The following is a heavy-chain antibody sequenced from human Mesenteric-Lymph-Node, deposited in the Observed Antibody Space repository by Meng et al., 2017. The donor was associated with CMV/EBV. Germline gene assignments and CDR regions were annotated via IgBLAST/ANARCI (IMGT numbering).Heavy chain of an antibody. J-gene: IGHJ3*02. CDR3: ARGGYCTNGVCLDAFDI. Sequence: GESLKISCAASGFTFSSYSMNWVRQAPGKGLEWVSSISSSSSYIYYADSVKGRFTISRDNAKNSLYLQMNSLRAEDTAVYYCARGGYCTNGVCLDAFDIWGQGTMVTVSS. CDR2: ISSSSSYI. CDR1: GFTFSSYS. D-gene: IGHD2-8*01. V-gene: IGHV3-21*01.